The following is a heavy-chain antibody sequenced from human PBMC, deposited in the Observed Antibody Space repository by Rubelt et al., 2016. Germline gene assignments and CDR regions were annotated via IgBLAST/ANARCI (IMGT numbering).Heavy chain of an antibody. D-gene: IGHD6-13*01. CDR1: GYTFTSYA. CDR3: ARVIAAAGRDGNYFDY. J-gene: IGHJ4*02. V-gene: IGHV7-4-1*02. CDR2: INTNTGNP. Sequence: QVQLVQSGSELKKPGASAKVSCKASGYTFTSYAMNWVRQAPGQGLEWMGWINTNTGNPTYAQGFTGRLVFSLDTSVSTAYLQISSLKAEDTAVYYCARVIAAAGRDGNYFDYWGQGTLVTVSS.